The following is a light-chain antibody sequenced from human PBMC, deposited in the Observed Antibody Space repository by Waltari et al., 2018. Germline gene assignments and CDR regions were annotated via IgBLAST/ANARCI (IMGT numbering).Light chain of an antibody. Sequence: EIVLTQSPATLSLYPGERATLSCRAGQSVSSEIAWYQHKPGQAPRLLIFDASNRAGGVPVRFTGSGSGTDVTLTISSLEPEDFAVYYCQQRNNWPPITFGQGTRLEIK. V-gene: IGKV3-11*01. J-gene: IGKJ5*01. CDR2: DAS. CDR3: QQRNNWPPIT. CDR1: QSVSSE.